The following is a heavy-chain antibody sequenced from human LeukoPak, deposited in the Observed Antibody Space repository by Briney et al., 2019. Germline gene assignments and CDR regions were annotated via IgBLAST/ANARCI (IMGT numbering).Heavy chain of an antibody. CDR2: IRNDESKK. CDR1: GFTFRSYG. J-gene: IGHJ5*02. V-gene: IGHV3-30*02. D-gene: IGHD1-26*01. CDR3: ARDPGGSQST. Sequence: GGSLRLSCAASGFTFRSYGMHWVRQAPGKGLEWVAFIRNDESKKYYADSVNGRFTISRDNSKNTLYLQMNSLRAEDTAAYYCARDPGGSQSTWGQGTLVTVSS.